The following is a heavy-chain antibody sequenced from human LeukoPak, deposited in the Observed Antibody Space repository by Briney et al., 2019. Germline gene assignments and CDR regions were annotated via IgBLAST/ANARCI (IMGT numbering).Heavy chain of an antibody. J-gene: IGHJ3*02. CDR2: IYYSGST. Sequence: SETLSLTCTVTGGSISSYYWSWIRQPPGKGLEWIGYIYYSGSTNYNPSIKSRVTISVDTSKNQFSLKLSSVTAADTAVYYCARVGGYNNLDAFDIWGQGTMVTVSS. CDR3: ARVGGYNNLDAFDI. D-gene: IGHD5-24*01. CDR1: GGSISSYY. V-gene: IGHV4-59*01.